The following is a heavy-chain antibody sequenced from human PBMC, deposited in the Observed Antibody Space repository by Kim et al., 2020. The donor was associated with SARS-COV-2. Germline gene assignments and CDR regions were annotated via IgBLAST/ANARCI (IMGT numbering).Heavy chain of an antibody. V-gene: IGHV1-69*13. J-gene: IGHJ6*02. CDR2: IIPIFGTP. D-gene: IGHD3-10*01. Sequence: SVKVSCKASGGTLNSYAVNWVRQAPGQGLEWVGGIIPIFGTPNYAQKFQGRVTITADESTNTVYMGLSSMRSEYTAVYYCARDLDYFASGTYTFAMDVWGQGTTVTVSS. CDR1: GGTLNSYA. CDR3: ARDLDYFASGTYTFAMDV.